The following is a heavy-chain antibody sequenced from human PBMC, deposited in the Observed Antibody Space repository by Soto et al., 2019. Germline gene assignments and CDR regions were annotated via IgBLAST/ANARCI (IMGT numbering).Heavy chain of an antibody. D-gene: IGHD7-27*01. CDR1: GYTFTGYY. CDR3: AGVALSRTGGRKDAFDI. V-gene: IGHV1-2*04. Sequence: ASVKVSCKASGYTFTGYYMHWVRQAPGQGLEWMGWINPNSGGTNYAQKFQGWVTMTRDTSTSTAYMELSRLRSDDTAVDYCAGVALSRTGGRKDAFDIWGQGTMVTVSS. J-gene: IGHJ3*02. CDR2: INPNSGGT.